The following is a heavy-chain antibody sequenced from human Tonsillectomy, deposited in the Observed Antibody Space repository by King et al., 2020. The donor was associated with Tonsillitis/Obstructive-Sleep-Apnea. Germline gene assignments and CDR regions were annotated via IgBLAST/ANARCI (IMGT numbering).Heavy chain of an antibody. CDR1: GGSISSYY. CDR2: IYYSGST. V-gene: IGHV4-59*01. CDR3: ARASDYGDYVELDY. J-gene: IGHJ4*02. D-gene: IGHD4-17*01. Sequence: QLQLQESGPGLVKPSETLSLTCTVSGGSISSYYWSWIRQPPGKGLEWIGYIYYSGSTNCNPSLKSRVTISVDTSKNQFSLKLSSVTAADTAVYYCARASDYGDYVELDYWGQGTLVTVSS.